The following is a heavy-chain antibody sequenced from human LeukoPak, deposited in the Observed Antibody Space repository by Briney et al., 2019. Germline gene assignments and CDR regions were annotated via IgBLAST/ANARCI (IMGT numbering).Heavy chain of an antibody. D-gene: IGHD3-22*01. CDR2: INPNSGVA. CDR3: ARQGNYYDSSGQNPELDY. J-gene: IGHJ4*02. CDR1: AYTFTDYQ. V-gene: IGHV1-2*02. Sequence: ASVKVSCKASAYTFTDYQLYWVRQAPGQGLEWMGWINPNSGVANFAQKFQDRVTMTRDTSISTAYMELSSLRSEDTAVYYCARQGNYYDSSGQNPELDYWGQGTLVTVSS.